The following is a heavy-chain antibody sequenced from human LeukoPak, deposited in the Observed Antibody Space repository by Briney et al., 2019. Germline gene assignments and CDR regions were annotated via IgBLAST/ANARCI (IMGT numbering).Heavy chain of an antibody. CDR1: GFTFSSYS. D-gene: IGHD6-19*01. J-gene: IGHJ4*02. CDR3: ARARYSSGWYGDY. Sequence: GGSLRLSCAASGFTFSSYSMNWVCQAPGKGLEWVSSISSSSSYIYYADSVKGRFTISRDNAKNSLYLQMNSLRAEDTAVYYCARARYSSGWYGDYWGQGTLVTVSS. V-gene: IGHV3-21*01. CDR2: ISSSSSYI.